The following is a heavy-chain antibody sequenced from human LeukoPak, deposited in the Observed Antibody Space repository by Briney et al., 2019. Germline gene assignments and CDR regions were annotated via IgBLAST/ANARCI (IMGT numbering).Heavy chain of an antibody. CDR3: ASGPFVGGYYDY. Sequence: ASVKVSCKVSGYTFTDYYMHWAQQAPGKGLEWMGLVDPEDGETIYAEKFQGRVTITADTSTDTAYMELSSLRSEDTAVYYCASGPFVGGYYDYWGQGTLVTVSS. V-gene: IGHV1-69-2*01. CDR2: VDPEDGET. CDR1: GYTFTDYY. D-gene: IGHD3-22*01. J-gene: IGHJ4*02.